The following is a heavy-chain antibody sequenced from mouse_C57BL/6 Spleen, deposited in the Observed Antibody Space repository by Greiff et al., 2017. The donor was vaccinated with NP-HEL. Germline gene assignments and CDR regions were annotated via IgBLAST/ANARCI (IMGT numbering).Heavy chain of an antibody. CDR3: ARDYYGSRGRYFDV. CDR1: GFTFSDYY. Sequence: EVKLMESEGGLVQPGSFMKLSCTASGFTFSDYYMAWVRQVPEKGLEWVANINYDGSSTYYLDSLKSRFIISRDNAKNILYLQMSSLKSEDTATYYCARDYYGSRGRYFDVWGTGTTVTVSS. CDR2: INYDGSST. D-gene: IGHD1-1*01. J-gene: IGHJ1*03. V-gene: IGHV5-16*01.